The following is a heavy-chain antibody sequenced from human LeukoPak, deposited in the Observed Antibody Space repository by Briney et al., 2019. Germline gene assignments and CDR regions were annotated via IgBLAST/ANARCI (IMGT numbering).Heavy chain of an antibody. CDR1: GGSISSYY. J-gene: IGHJ4*02. CDR2: IYYSGST. V-gene: IGHV4-59*01. D-gene: IGHD6-19*01. CDR3: ARGDSSGWYEVDY. Sequence: SETLSLTCTVSGGSISSYYWSWIRQPPGKGLEWIGYIYYSGSTNYNPSLKSRVTISVDTSKNQFSLKLSSVTAADTAVYYCARGDSSGWYEVDYWGQGTLVTVSS.